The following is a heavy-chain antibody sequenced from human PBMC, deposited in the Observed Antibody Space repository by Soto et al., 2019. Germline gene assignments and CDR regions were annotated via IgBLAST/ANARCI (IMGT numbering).Heavy chain of an antibody. Sequence: EVQLLESGGGLVQPGGSLRLSCAASGFTFSSYAMSWVRQAPGKGLEWVSAISGSGSSTYYADSVKGRFTISRDNSQDTLYLQMNSLRAEDTAIYYCAKGTNVDPYYYYAMDVWGQGTTVTVSS. CDR1: GFTFSSYA. CDR2: ISGSGSST. CDR3: AKGTNVDPYYYYAMDV. J-gene: IGHJ6*02. V-gene: IGHV3-23*01.